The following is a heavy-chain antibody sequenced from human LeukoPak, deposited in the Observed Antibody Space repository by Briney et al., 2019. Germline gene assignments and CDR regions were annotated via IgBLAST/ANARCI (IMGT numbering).Heavy chain of an antibody. J-gene: IGHJ4*02. CDR2: ISSSSSTI. CDR3: ARGTAPGDY. Sequence: GGSLRLSCAASGFTFTNYWMTWVRQAPGKGLEWVSYISSSSSTIYYADSVKGRFTISRDNAKNSLYLQMNSLRAEDTAVYYCARGTAPGDYWGQGTLVTVSS. CDR1: GFTFTNYW. D-gene: IGHD4-17*01. V-gene: IGHV3-48*01.